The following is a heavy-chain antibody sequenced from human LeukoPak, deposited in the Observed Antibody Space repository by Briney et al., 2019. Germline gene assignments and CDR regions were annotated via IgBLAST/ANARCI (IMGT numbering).Heavy chain of an antibody. CDR3: ARETIVIAAADY. CDR1: GGSFSGYY. J-gene: IGHJ4*02. CDR2: IYYSGST. V-gene: IGHV4-34*01. Sequence: SETLSLTCAVYGGSFSGYYWSWIRQPPGKGLEWIGSIYYSGSTYYNPSLKSRVTISVDTSKNQFSLKLSSVTAADTAVYYCARETIVIAAADYWGQGTLVTVPS. D-gene: IGHD6-13*01.